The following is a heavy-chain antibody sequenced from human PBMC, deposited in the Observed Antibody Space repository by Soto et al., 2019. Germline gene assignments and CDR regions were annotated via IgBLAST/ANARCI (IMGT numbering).Heavy chain of an antibody. D-gene: IGHD4-17*01. Sequence: GGSLRLSCAASGFTFNNYAMSWVRQAPGKGLEWVSSISGSGSSTYYADSVKGRFTISRDNSKNTLYLQMNSLRAEDTAVYYCAKNPGDYNIYYYYYMDVWGKGTTVTVSS. CDR3: AKNPGDYNIYYYYYMDV. V-gene: IGHV3-23*01. CDR2: ISGSGSST. J-gene: IGHJ6*03. CDR1: GFTFNNYA.